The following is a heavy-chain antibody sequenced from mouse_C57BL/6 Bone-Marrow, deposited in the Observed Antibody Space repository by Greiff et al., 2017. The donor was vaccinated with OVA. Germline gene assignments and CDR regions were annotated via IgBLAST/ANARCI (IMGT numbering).Heavy chain of an antibody. J-gene: IGHJ2*01. CDR3: TTDGSSFNYFDD. V-gene: IGHV14-4*01. CDR2: IDPENGDT. D-gene: IGHD1-1*01. Sequence: VQLQQSGAELVRPGASVKLSCTASGFNIKDDYMHWVKQRPEQGLEWIGWIDPENGDTEYASKFQGKATITAVTSSNTAYLQLSSLTSEDTAVYYCTTDGSSFNYFDDWGQGTTLTVSS. CDR1: GFNIKDDY.